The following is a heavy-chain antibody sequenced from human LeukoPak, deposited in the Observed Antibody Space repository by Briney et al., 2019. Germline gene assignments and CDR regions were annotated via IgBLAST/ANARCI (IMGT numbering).Heavy chain of an antibody. CDR3: ARVFAPNYDFWSGYPSRVQTNPNYYYYGMDV. D-gene: IGHD3-3*01. J-gene: IGHJ6*02. Sequence: SETLSLTCTVSGGSISSYYWSWIRQPPGKGLEWIGYIYYSGSTNYNPSLKSRVTISVDTSKNQFSLKLSSVTAADTAVYYCARVFAPNYDFWSGYPSRVQTNPNYYYYGMDVWGQGTTVTVSS. CDR1: GGSISSYY. V-gene: IGHV4-59*01. CDR2: IYYSGST.